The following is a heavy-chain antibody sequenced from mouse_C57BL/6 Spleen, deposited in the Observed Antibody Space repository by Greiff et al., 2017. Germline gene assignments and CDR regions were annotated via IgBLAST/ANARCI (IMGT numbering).Heavy chain of an antibody. J-gene: IGHJ3*01. V-gene: IGHV1-81*01. CDR1: GYTFTSYG. CDR2: IYPRSGNT. D-gene: IGHD2-1*01. CDR3: AREGNYAWFAY. Sequence: VQLQQSGAELARPGASVKLSCKASGYTFTSYGISWVKQRTGQGLELIGEIYPRSGNTYYNEKFKGKATLTADKSSSTAYMELRSLTSEDSAVYFCAREGNYAWFAYWGQGTLVTVSA.